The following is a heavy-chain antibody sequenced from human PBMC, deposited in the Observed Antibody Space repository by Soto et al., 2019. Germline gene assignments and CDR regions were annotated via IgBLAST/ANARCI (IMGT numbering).Heavy chain of an antibody. J-gene: IGHJ4*02. Sequence: SVTLSLPCTVSGGSISSGGYYWSWNRQHPGKGLEWIGYIYYSGSTYYNPSLKSRVTISVDTSKNQFSLKLSSVTAADTAVYYCARDNQQQLGPFDYWGQGTLVTVSS. D-gene: IGHD6-13*01. CDR1: GGSISSGGYY. CDR2: IYYSGST. V-gene: IGHV4-31*03. CDR3: ARDNQQQLGPFDY.